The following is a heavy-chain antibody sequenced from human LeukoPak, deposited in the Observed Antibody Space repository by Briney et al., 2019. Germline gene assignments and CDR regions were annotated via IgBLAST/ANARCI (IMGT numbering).Heavy chain of an antibody. Sequence: SETLSLTCAVSGGSLSDNKFYWGWIRQPPGKGLEWIGSIYYSGSTYYNPSLKSRVTISVDTSKNQFSLKLSSVTAADTAVYYCARQSGSSSGLDYWGQGTLVTVSS. D-gene: IGHD6-6*01. CDR1: GGSLSDNKFY. CDR2: IYYSGST. J-gene: IGHJ4*02. V-gene: IGHV4-39*01. CDR3: ARQSGSSSGLDY.